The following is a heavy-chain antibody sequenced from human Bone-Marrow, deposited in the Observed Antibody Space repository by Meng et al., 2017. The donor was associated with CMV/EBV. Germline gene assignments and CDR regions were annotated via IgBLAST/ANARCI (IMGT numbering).Heavy chain of an antibody. J-gene: IGHJ4*02. CDR3: VRHRADFYFDY. D-gene: IGHD2-21*02. CDR1: GFTFSTYA. Sequence: GESLKISCAVSGFTFSTYAMSWVRQAPGKGLEWVSAMSASGSKTYYADSVKGRFTISRDNSKNTLYLQMNSLRAEDTAVYYCVRHRADFYFDYWGQGTLVTVSS. CDR2: MSASGSKT. V-gene: IGHV3-23*01.